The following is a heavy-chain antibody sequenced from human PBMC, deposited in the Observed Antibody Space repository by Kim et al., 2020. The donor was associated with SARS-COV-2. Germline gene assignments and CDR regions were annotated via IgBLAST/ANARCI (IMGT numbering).Heavy chain of an antibody. CDR3: ARRVVTMVRGVIIVGTFDP. J-gene: IGHJ5*02. V-gene: IGHV4-39*01. CDR1: GGSISSSSYY. D-gene: IGHD3-10*01. CDR2: IYYSGST. Sequence: SETLSLTCTVSGGSISSSSYYWGWIRQPPGKGLEWIGSIYYSGSTYYNPSLKSRVTISVDTSKNQFSLKLSSVTAADTAVYYCARRVVTMVRGVIIVGTFDPWGQGTLVTVSS.